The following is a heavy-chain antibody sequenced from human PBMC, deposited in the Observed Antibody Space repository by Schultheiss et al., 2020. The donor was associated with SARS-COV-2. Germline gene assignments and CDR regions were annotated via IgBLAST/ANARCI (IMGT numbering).Heavy chain of an antibody. V-gene: IGHV3-21*01. CDR3: ARGDYDSSGYYFGKYYYGMDV. J-gene: IGHJ6*02. D-gene: IGHD3-22*01. CDR1: GFTVSSNY. Sequence: GGSLRLSCAASGFTVSSNYMSWVRQAPGKGLEWVSSISSSSSYIYYADSVKGRFTISRDNAKNSLYLQMNSLRAEDTAVYYCARGDYDSSGYYFGKYYYGMDVWGQGTTVTVSS. CDR2: ISSSSSYI.